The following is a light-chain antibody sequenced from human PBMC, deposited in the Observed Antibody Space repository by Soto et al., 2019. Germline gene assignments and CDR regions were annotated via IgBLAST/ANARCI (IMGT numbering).Light chain of an antibody. Sequence: EIVMTQSPATLSVSPGERATRSCRASQSVSSNLAWYQQKPGQAPRLLIYGASTRVTGIPARFSGSGSGTEFTLTIRSLQSEDFAVYYCQQYHNWPPLTFGGGTKVEIK. CDR3: QQYHNWPPLT. CDR2: GAS. V-gene: IGKV3-15*01. J-gene: IGKJ4*01. CDR1: QSVSSN.